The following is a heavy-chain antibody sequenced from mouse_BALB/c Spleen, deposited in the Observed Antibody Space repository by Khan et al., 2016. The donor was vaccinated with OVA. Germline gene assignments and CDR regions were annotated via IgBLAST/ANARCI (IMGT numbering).Heavy chain of an antibody. CDR2: ISPGSGDT. Sequence: QVQLQQPGAELARPGASVKLSCKASGYTFTDYYINWVKQGTGQGLEWIGEISPGSGDTYYNERFKGKATLTADKSSSTASLQLSSLTSDASAVYFCARRIYFGYTFAYWGQGTLVTVSA. D-gene: IGHD1-2*01. J-gene: IGHJ3*01. V-gene: IGHV1-77*01. CDR1: GYTFTDYY. CDR3: ARRIYFGYTFAY.